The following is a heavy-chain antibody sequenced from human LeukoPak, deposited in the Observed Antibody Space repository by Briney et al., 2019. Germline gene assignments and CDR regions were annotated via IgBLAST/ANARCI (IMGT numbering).Heavy chain of an antibody. CDR3: ASYHGGIQNYFDY. Sequence: PSETLSLTCAVYGGSFSGYYWSWIRQPPGKGLEWIGEINHSGSTNYNPSLKSRVTISVDTSKNQFSLKLSSVTAADTAVYYCASYHGGIQNYFDYWGQGTQVTVSS. D-gene: IGHD4-23*01. CDR1: GGSFSGYY. V-gene: IGHV4-34*01. CDR2: INHSGST. J-gene: IGHJ4*02.